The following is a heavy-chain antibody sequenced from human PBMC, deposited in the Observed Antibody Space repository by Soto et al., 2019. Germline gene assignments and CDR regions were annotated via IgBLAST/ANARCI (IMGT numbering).Heavy chain of an antibody. V-gene: IGHV4-4*02. CDR1: GGSISSSNW. Sequence: PSETLSLTCAVSGGSISSSNWWSWVRQPPGKGLEWIREIYHSGSTNYNPSLKSRVTIAVDKYKNPFSLKLSSVTAADTAVHYCERLDTAMDLHYWGQGTPVNAAS. D-gene: IGHD5-18*01. CDR2: IYHSGST. J-gene: IGHJ4*02. CDR3: ERLDTAMDLHY.